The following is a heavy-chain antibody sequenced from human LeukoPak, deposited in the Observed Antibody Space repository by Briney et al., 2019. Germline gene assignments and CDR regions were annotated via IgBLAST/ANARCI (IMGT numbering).Heavy chain of an antibody. J-gene: IGHJ4*02. CDR2: IWYDGSNK. CDR1: GFAFSSYG. D-gene: IGHD3-10*01. CDR3: ARDLWFGELFCDY. Sequence: GGSLRLSCAASGFAFSSYGMHWVRQAPGKGLEWVAVIWYDGSNKYYADSVKGRFTISRDNSKNTLYLQMNSLRAEDTAVYYCARDLWFGELFCDYWGQGTLVTVSS. V-gene: IGHV3-33*01.